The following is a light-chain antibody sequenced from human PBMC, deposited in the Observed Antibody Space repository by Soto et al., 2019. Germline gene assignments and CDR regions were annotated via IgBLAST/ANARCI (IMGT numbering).Light chain of an antibody. Sequence: QSVLTQPASVSGSPGQSIAISCTGTSSDVGGYNYVSWYQHHPGKAPKLMIYDVSNRPSGVSNRFSGSKSGNTASLTISGLQAEDEADYYCSSYTSSSTLYVVFGGGTKPTVL. CDR1: SSDVGGYNY. CDR2: DVS. J-gene: IGLJ2*01. V-gene: IGLV2-14*03. CDR3: SSYTSSSTLYVV.